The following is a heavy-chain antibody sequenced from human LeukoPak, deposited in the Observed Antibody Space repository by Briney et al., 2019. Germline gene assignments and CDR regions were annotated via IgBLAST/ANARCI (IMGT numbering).Heavy chain of an antibody. D-gene: IGHD1-26*01. CDR1: GGTFSSYA. Sequence: SVKVSCKASGGTFSSYAISWVRQAPGQGLEWMGGIIPIFGTANYAQKFQGRVTITTDESTSTAYMELSSLRSEDTAVYYCARERWELRSSGFDYWGQGTLVTVSS. J-gene: IGHJ4*02. CDR3: ARERWELRSSGFDY. CDR2: IIPIFGTA. V-gene: IGHV1-69*05.